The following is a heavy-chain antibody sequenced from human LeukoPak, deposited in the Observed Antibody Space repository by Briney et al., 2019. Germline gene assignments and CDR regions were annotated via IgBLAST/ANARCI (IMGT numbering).Heavy chain of an antibody. CDR2: ISCDGSTK. J-gene: IGHJ5*02. CDR3: ARDRYSHSGNNWFDP. D-gene: IGHD3-10*01. Sequence: PGRPLRLSCAASGFTFSSYAMHWVRQAPGKGLEWVVVISCDGSTKYYADSVKGRFTISRDNSKNTLYLQMNSLRLEDTAAYYCARDRYSHSGNNWFDPWGQGTLVTVSS. V-gene: IGHV3-30*04. CDR1: GFTFSSYA.